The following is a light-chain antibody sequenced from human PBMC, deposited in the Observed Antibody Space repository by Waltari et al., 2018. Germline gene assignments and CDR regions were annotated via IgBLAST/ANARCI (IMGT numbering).Light chain of an antibody. V-gene: IGKV4-1*01. CDR3: QQYYRTPLT. Sequence: DIVMTQSPESLAVSLGERATINCKSSQSVLYSSNNKNYLAWYQQKPGQPPKLLIYWASTRDSGVPDRFSGSGSGTYFTLIISSLQAEDVAVYYCQQYYRTPLTFGGGTKVEIK. CDR1: QSVLYSSNNKNY. CDR2: WAS. J-gene: IGKJ4*01.